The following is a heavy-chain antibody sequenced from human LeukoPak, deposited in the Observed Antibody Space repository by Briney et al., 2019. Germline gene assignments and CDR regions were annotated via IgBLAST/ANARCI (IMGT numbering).Heavy chain of an antibody. CDR3: ARAYCRSTNCCYPS. J-gene: IGHJ4*02. D-gene: IGHD2-2*01. V-gene: IGHV3-7*01. CDR1: GFTFSTYW. Sequence: GGSLRLSCIVSGFTFSTYWMSWVRQAPGKGLEWVANIKQDGSEKYYVDSVRGRFTISRDNAQNSLSLQMNILRPQDTAVYYCARAYCRSTNCCYPSWGQGTLVTVSS. CDR2: IKQDGSEK.